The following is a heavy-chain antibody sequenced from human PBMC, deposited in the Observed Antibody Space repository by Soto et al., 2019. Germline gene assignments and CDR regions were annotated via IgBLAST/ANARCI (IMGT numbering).Heavy chain of an antibody. V-gene: IGHV3-33*01. J-gene: IGHJ6*03. CDR1: GFTFSSYG. Sequence: QVQLVESGGGVVQPGRSLRLSCAASGFTFSSYGMHWVRQAPGKGLEWVAVIWYDGSNKYYADSVKGRFTISRDNSKNPLYLQMNSLRAEDTAVYYCARDNEYHYYYYMDVWGKGTTVTVSS. CDR2: IWYDGSNK. D-gene: IGHD1-1*01. CDR3: ARDNEYHYYYYMDV.